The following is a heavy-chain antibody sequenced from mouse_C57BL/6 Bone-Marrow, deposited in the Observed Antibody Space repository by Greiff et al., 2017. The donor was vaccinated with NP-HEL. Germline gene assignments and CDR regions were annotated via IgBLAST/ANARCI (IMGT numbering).Heavy chain of an antibody. CDR2: INPNYGTT. V-gene: IGHV1-39*01. J-gene: IGHJ4*01. CDR3: ARRYYGSSYYYAMDY. CDR1: GYSFTDYN. Sequence: VQLQQPGPELVKPGASVKISCKASGYSFTDYNMNWVKQSNGKSLEWIGVINPNYGTTSYNQKFKGKATLTVDQSSSTAYMQLNSLTSEDSAVYYCARRYYGSSYYYAMDYWGQGTSVTVSS. D-gene: IGHD1-1*01.